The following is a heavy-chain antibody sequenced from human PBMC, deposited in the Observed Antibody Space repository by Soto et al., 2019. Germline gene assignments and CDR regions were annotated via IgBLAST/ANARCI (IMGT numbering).Heavy chain of an antibody. D-gene: IGHD3-10*01. V-gene: IGHV1-69*01. CDR2: IIPIFGTP. Sequence: QVQLVQSGAEVKKPGSSVKVSCKASGGIFSTYAISWLRQAPGQGLEWMGGIIPIFGTPNYAQRFQGRVNITADESTTTSYMELSRLKSEDTAVYYCARDRDEYCSGNYYNRIDFWGQGTLVTVSS. CDR3: ARDRDEYCSGNYYNRIDF. CDR1: GGIFSTYA. J-gene: IGHJ4*02.